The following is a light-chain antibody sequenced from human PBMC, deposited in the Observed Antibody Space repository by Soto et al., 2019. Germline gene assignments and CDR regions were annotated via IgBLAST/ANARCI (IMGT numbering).Light chain of an antibody. Sequence: QSVLTQPASVSGSPGQSITISCTGTGSDVGGFNYVSWYQQYPGKAPKLMIYDVSYRPSGVSNRFSGSKSGNTASLSISGLQAEDEAEYYCSSYTSSSIIYVFGTGTKVTVL. CDR2: DVS. CDR1: GSDVGGFNY. J-gene: IGLJ1*01. CDR3: SSYTSSSIIYV. V-gene: IGLV2-14*01.